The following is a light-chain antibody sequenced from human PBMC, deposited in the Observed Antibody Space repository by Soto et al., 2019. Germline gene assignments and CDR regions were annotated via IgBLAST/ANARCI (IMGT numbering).Light chain of an antibody. CDR3: ASYTARTALV. CDR1: SSDLLSAY. V-gene: IGLV2-14*03. Sequence: QSVLTQPASVSGSPGQSITISCTGSSSDLLSAYVSWYQQLPGKAPKLIIYDVSLRPSGVSDRFSGLLSDNTASLAISGLHPEDEADYYCASYTARTALVFGGGTKLTVL. CDR2: DVS. J-gene: IGLJ2*01.